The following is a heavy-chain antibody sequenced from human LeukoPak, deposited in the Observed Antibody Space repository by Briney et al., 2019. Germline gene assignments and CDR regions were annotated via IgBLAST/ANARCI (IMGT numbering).Heavy chain of an antibody. CDR2: IYYSGST. V-gene: IGHV4-59*01. CDR3: ARHYYGSGSYSHHFDY. D-gene: IGHD3-10*01. Sequence: SETLSLTCTVSGGSISSYYWSWIRQPPGKGLEWIGYIYYSGSTNYNPSLKSRVTISVDTSKNQLSLKLSSVTAADTAVYYCARHYYGSGSYSHHFDYWGQGTLVTVSS. J-gene: IGHJ4*02. CDR1: GGSISSYY.